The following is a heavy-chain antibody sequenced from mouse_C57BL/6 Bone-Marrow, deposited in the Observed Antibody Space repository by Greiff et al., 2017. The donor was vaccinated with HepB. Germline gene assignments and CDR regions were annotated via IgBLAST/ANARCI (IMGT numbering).Heavy chain of an antibody. CDR1: GYTFTSYW. Sequence: VQLQQPGAELVKPGASVKVSCKASGYTFTSYWMHWVKQRPGQGLEWIGRIHPSDSDTNYNQKFKGKATLTVDKSSSTAYMQLSSLTSEDSAVYYCAMGDGYYAWFAYWGQGTRVTVSA. J-gene: IGHJ3*01. V-gene: IGHV1-74*01. CDR2: IHPSDSDT. D-gene: IGHD2-3*01. CDR3: AMGDGYYAWFAY.